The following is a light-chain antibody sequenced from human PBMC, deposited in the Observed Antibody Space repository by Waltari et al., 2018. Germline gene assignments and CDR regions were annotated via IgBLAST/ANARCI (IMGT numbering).Light chain of an antibody. CDR3: QQYGSSPRGIT. Sequence: EIVLTQSPGTLSLSPGERATLPCRASQSVSSSYLAWYQQNPGQAPRLLIYGASSRATGIPDRFSGSGSGTDFTLTISRLEPEDFAVYYCQQYGSSPRGITFGQGTRLEIK. CDR1: QSVSSSY. CDR2: GAS. J-gene: IGKJ5*01. V-gene: IGKV3-20*01.